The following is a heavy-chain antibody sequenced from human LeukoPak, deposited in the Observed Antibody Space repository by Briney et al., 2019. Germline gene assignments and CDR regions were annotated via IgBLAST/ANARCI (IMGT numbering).Heavy chain of an antibody. CDR3: ARGGYYDSSGYLWDY. Sequence: SETLSLTCTVSGGSISSYYWSWIRQPPGKGLEWIGYIYYSGSTNYNPSLKSRVTISVDTSKNQFSLKLSSVTAADTAVYYCARGGYYDSSGYLWDYWGQGTLVTVSS. CDR1: GGSISSYY. D-gene: IGHD3-22*01. V-gene: IGHV4-59*12. CDR2: IYYSGST. J-gene: IGHJ4*02.